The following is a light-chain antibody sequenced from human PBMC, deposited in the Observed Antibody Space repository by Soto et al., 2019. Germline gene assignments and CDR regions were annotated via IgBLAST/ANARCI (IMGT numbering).Light chain of an antibody. Sequence: QSVLTQPASVSGSPGQSIAISCTGTSSDIGAYDYVSWYQQHPNKAKKLMIYEVSNRPSGVSNRFSGSKTVKTTTLNNSGLQAEDEADYYCSSHTSSNTRIFGTGTKVTVL. J-gene: IGLJ1*01. CDR3: SSHTSSNTRI. V-gene: IGLV2-14*03. CDR1: SSDIGAYDY. CDR2: EVS.